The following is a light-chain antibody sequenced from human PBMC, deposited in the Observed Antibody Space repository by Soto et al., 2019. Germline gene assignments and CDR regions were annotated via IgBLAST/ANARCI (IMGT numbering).Light chain of an antibody. J-gene: IGKJ1*01. V-gene: IGKV3-15*01. CDR3: QQYDNWPPWT. CDR1: QSVNSN. CDR2: GAS. Sequence: PGERATLSCRASQSVNSNLAWYQQKPGQAPRLLIYGASIRATGIPTRFSGIGSGTEFTLTISSLQSEDFAIYYCQQYDNWPPWTFGQGTKVDIK.